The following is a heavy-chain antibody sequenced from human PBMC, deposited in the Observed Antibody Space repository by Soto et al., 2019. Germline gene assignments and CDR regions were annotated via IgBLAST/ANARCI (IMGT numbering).Heavy chain of an antibody. CDR2: IGTAGDT. Sequence: PVGSLRLSFAASGFTFSSYDMHWVRQATGKGLEWVSAIGTAGDTYYPGSVKGRFTISRENAKNSLYLQLNRLRAGDTAVYYCARDYISGMDVWAQGTTVTVSS. V-gene: IGHV3-13*01. CDR1: GFTFSSYD. CDR3: ARDYISGMDV. J-gene: IGHJ6*02.